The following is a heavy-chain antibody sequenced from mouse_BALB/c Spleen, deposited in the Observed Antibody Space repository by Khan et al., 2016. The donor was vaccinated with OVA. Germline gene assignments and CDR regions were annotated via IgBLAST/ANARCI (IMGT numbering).Heavy chain of an antibody. V-gene: IGHV1-7*01. Sequence: QVQLKQSGAELAKPGASVKMSCKASGYTFINYWILWVKQRPGQGLEWIGYINPTIGDTENTQNFKYTATLPADKSSRKSYMQLSSLTSEEYAVDYCERRGLRWDFDYWGQGTTLTVSS. CDR3: ERRGLRWDFDY. D-gene: IGHD1-1*02. J-gene: IGHJ2*01. CDR2: INPTIGDT. CDR1: GYTFINYW.